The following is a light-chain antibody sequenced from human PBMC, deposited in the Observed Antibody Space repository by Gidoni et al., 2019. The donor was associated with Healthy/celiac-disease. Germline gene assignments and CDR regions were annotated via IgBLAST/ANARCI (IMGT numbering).Light chain of an antibody. CDR1: QGISSY. J-gene: IGKJ3*01. V-gene: IGKV1-9*01. CDR2: AAS. Sequence: DIQLTQSPSFLSASVGDRVTITCRVSQGISSYLAWYQQKPGEAPKLLIYAASTLQSGVPSRFSGSGSGKEITITISRQQAEDFTTYYCQQLNSYPQFGPGTKVDIK. CDR3: QQLNSYPQ.